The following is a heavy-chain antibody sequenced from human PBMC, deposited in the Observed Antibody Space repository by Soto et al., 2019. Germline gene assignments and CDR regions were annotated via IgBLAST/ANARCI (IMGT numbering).Heavy chain of an antibody. V-gene: IGHV1-69*12. Sequence: QVQLVQSGAEVKKPGSSVKVSCKASGGTFSSYAISWVRQAPGQGLEWMGGIIPIFGRANYAQKFQGRVTITADESTRQAYMELSSLGSEDTAVYYCARDQGYSSGWRPSDYWGQGTLVTVSS. CDR1: GGTFSSYA. CDR2: IIPIFGRA. D-gene: IGHD6-19*01. J-gene: IGHJ4*02. CDR3: ARDQGYSSGWRPSDY.